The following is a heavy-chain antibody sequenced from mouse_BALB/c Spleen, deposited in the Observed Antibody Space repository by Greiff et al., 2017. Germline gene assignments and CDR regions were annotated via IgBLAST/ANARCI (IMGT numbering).Heavy chain of an antibody. J-gene: IGHJ2*01. Sequence: QVQLQQSGPGLVQPSQSLSITCTVSGFSLTSYGVHWVRQAPGKGLEWLGVIWSGGSTDYNAAFISRLSISKDNSKSHVFFKMNSLQANATDIYYCARYTYRYSYFDYWGQGTTLTVSS. D-gene: IGHD2-14*01. CDR1: GFSLTSYG. CDR2: IWSGGST. V-gene: IGHV2-2*02. CDR3: ARYTYRYSYFDY.